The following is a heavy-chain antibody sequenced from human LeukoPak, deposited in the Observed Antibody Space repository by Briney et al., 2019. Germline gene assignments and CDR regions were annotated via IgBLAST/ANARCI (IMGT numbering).Heavy chain of an antibody. D-gene: IGHD4-17*01. V-gene: IGHV4-39*01. CDR3: ARRAYYGVFDY. CDR2: IYYGGST. CDR1: GGSVSSSTYY. J-gene: IGHJ4*02. Sequence: SETLSLTCTVSGGSVSSSTYYWGWNRQPPGKGLEWLGSIYYGGSTYYHPSLNSQVTVSVGTSKNQFALKLSSVSPADTAVYYCARRAYYGVFDYWGQGTLVTVSS.